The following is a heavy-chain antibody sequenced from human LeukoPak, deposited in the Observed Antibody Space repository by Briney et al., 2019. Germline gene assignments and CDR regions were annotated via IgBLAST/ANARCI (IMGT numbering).Heavy chain of an antibody. D-gene: IGHD2/OR15-2a*01. V-gene: IGHV1-69*01. J-gene: IGHJ3*02. Sequence: GASVKVSCKASGGTFSSYAISWVRQAPGQGLEWMGGIIPIFGTANYAQKFQGRVTITADESTSTAYMELSSLRSEDTAVYYCARDRVVRIGPGAFDIWGQGTVVTVSS. CDR1: GGTFSSYA. CDR2: IIPIFGTA. CDR3: ARDRVVRIGPGAFDI.